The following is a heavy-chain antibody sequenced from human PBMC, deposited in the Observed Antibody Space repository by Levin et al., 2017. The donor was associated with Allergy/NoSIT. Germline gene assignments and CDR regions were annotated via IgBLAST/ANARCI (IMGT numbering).Heavy chain of an antibody. Sequence: PGGSLRLSCAASGFTFSSYAMSWVRQAPGKGLEWVSAISGSGGSTYYADSVKGRFTISRDNSKNTLYLQMNSLRAEDTAVYYCAKDRVQWLVLGGVFDYWGQGTLVTVSS. CDR3: AKDRVQWLVLGGVFDY. J-gene: IGHJ4*02. CDR1: GFTFSSYA. CDR2: ISGSGGST. V-gene: IGHV3-23*01. D-gene: IGHD6-19*01.